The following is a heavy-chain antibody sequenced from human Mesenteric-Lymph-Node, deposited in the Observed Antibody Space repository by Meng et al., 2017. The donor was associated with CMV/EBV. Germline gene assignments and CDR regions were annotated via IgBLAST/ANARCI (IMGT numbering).Heavy chain of an antibody. J-gene: IGHJ6*02. CDR1: GFTFTDFA. D-gene: IGHD6-6*01. V-gene: IGHV3-23*01. CDR2: ILSDGRA. Sequence: GESLKISCAASGFTFTDFAMDWVRQAPGKGLEWVSAILSDGRAYYADSVKGRFTISRDNSKDMLYLQMNSLRAEDTAVYYCARDCEYSSSLGAKRRGGMDVWGQGTTVTVSS. CDR3: ARDCEYSSSLGAKRRGGMDV.